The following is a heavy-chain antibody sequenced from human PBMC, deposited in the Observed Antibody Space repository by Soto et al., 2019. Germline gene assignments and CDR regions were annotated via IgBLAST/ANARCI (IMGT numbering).Heavy chain of an antibody. Sequence: SETLSLTCTVSGDSVSSGGYYWTWIRQPPGKGLEWIGYISYSGATSYNPSLKSRVTISVDTSKNQFSLNLNSVTAADTAVYYCAGQWLRLGGMAIDIWGQGTMVTVSS. J-gene: IGHJ3*02. CDR3: AGQWLRLGGMAIDI. V-gene: IGHV4-61*08. D-gene: IGHD5-12*01. CDR2: ISYSGAT. CDR1: GDSVSSGGYY.